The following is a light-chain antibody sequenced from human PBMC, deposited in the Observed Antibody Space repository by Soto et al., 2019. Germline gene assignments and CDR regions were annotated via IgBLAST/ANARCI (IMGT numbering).Light chain of an antibody. J-gene: IGKJ5*01. CDR1: QSVSSSY. V-gene: IGKV3D-20*01. Sequence: EIVLTQSPATLSLSPVEIATLSFVASQSVSSSYLAWYQQKPGLAPRLLIYDASSRATGIPDRFSGSGSGTDFTLTISGLQSEDSAVYFCQQYNNWPPFTFGQGTRLEIK. CDR2: DAS. CDR3: QQYNNWPPFT.